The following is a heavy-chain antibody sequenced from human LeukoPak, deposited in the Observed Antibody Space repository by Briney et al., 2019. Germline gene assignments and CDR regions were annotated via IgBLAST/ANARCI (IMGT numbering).Heavy chain of an antibody. J-gene: IGHJ3*02. CDR1: GYTFTGSY. D-gene: IGHD1-1*01. CDR3: TREDDNSYDAFDI. V-gene: IGHV1-2*06. Sequence: ASVKVSCKASGYTFTGSYMHWVRQAPGQGLEWMGRINPYSGATNYAQKFQGRITMTRDTSISTAYMELSRLRSDDTAVYYCTREDDNSYDAFDIWSQGTMVTVSS. CDR2: INPYSGAT.